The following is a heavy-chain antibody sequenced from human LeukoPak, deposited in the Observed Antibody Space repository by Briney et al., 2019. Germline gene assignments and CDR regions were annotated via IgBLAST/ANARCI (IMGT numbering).Heavy chain of an antibody. J-gene: IGHJ4*02. CDR2: IYPGDSDT. V-gene: IGHV5-51*01. Sequence: GESLKICCKGSGYSFTNYWIGWVRQMPGKGLEWMGIIYPGDSDTRYSPSFQGQVTISADKSISTAYLQWSSLKASDTAMYYCASFSYYDSSGFDYWGQGTLVTVSS. D-gene: IGHD3-22*01. CDR1: GYSFTNYW. CDR3: ASFSYYDSSGFDY.